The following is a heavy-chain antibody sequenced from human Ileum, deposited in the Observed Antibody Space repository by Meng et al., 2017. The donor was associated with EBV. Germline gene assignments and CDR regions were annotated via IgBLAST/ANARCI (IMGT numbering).Heavy chain of an antibody. CDR2: ISTNTGNP. CDR1: GYTFTRNV. J-gene: IGHJ4*02. V-gene: IGHV7-4-1*02. Sequence: QVQLVCAGAEVKKPGATVKVSCKAFGYTFTRNVINWVRQAPGQGLEWMGWISTNTGNPTYAQGFAGRFVFSLDTSVSTAYLQISGLKAEDTAIYYCARDSGYTRSWSGDYWGQGTLVTVSS. D-gene: IGHD6-13*01. CDR3: ARDSGYTRSWSGDY.